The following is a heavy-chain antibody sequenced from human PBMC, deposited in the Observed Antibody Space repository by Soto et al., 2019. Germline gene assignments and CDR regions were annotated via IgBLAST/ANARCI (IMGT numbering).Heavy chain of an antibody. J-gene: IGHJ6*02. CDR2: IYTSGST. Sequence: PSETLSLTCTVSGGSISSYYWSWIRQPAGKGLEWIGRIYTSGSTNYNPSLKSRVTMSVDTSKNQFSLKLSSVTAADTAVYYCARDLYYDFWSGYYTHYYYYGMDVWGQGTTVTV. CDR1: GGSISSYY. V-gene: IGHV4-4*07. CDR3: ARDLYYDFWSGYYTHYYYYGMDV. D-gene: IGHD3-3*01.